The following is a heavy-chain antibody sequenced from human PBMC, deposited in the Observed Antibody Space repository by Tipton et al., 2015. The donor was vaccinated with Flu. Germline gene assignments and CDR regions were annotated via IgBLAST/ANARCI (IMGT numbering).Heavy chain of an antibody. CDR2: IYHSGTT. V-gene: IGHV4-38-2*01. D-gene: IGHD3-10*01. J-gene: IGHJ4*02. CDR1: GFSISSGSY. Sequence: TLSLTCAVSGFSISSGSYWGWVRQSPERGLEWIGHIYHSGTTYYNPSLKSRIAISTDTSMNQVSLRLSSVTAADTAVYYCAGVSPRRITAIAVTMVPGGYFDSWGQGTLVTVSS. CDR3: AGVSPRRITAIAVTMVPGGYFDS.